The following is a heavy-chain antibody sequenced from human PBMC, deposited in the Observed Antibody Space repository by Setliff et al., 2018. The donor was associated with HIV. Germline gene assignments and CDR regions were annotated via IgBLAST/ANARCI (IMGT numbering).Heavy chain of an antibody. CDR3: ARDNGRYFDRGWFDP. V-gene: IGHV3-23*01. J-gene: IGHJ5*02. Sequence: GGSLRLSCAPSGFTFGSYAMSWVRQAPGEGLEWVSVISGSGDSTFYADSLKGRFTISRDNSKNTLYLQMNSLRAEDTAVYYCARDNGRYFDRGWFDPWGQGALVTVSS. CDR1: GFTFGSYA. CDR2: ISGSGDST. D-gene: IGHD3-9*01.